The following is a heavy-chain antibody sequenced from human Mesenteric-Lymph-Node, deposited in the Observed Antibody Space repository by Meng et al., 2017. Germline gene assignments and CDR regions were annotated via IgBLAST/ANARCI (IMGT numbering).Heavy chain of an antibody. CDR3: AKRSGGYSYGSGLDYYFDY. CDR2: ISGSGGST. Sequence: GESLKISCAASGFTFSSYGMHWVRQAPGKGLEWVSAISGSGGSTYYADSVKGRFTISRDNSKNTLYLQMNSLRAEDTAVYYCAKRSGGYSYGSGLDYYFDYWGQGTLVTVSS. J-gene: IGHJ4*02. D-gene: IGHD5-18*01. CDR1: GFTFSSYG. V-gene: IGHV3-23*01.